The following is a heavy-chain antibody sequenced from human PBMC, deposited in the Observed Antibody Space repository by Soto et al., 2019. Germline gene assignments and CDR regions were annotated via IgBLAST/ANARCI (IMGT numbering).Heavy chain of an antibody. CDR2: IYYIGNT. V-gene: IGHV4-39*01. D-gene: IGHD1-1*01. CDR3: ARLPGITTLRRDY. J-gene: IGHJ4*02. CDR1: GGSISSPSYY. Sequence: QLQLQESGPGLVKPSENLSLTCSVSGGSISSPSYYWGWIRQPPGKGLEWIGSIYYIGNTYYNPSLKSRVTIFVETSRNKFSLKVTSVTAADTAVYFCARLPGITTLRRDYWGQGTLVTVSP.